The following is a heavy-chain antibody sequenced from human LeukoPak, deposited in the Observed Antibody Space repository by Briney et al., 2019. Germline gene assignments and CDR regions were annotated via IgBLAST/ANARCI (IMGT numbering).Heavy chain of an antibody. J-gene: IGHJ4*02. CDR2: INPGDSDT. CDR1: GYSFTSYC. Sequence: GESLKISCKGSGYSFTSYCISCVRQMPGKSLEGMGIINPGDSDTRYNPSFQSHVSTSADKYTSTAHLQRSMLKASDTALYYWARLPSGYSIGWTFDYWGQGTLVTVSS. CDR3: ARLPSGYSIGWTFDY. D-gene: IGHD6-19*01. V-gene: IGHV5-51*01.